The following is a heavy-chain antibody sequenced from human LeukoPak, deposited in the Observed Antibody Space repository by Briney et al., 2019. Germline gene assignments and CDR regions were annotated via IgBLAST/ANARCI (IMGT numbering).Heavy chain of an antibody. V-gene: IGHV3-30*18. CDR3: AKGRPYPAVGSSYFDY. Sequence: GGSLRLSCAASGFTFSSYGMHWVRQAPGKGLEWVAVISYDGSNKYYADSVKGRFTISRDNSKNTLYLQMNSLRAEDTAVYYCAKGRPYPAVGSSYFDYWGQGTLVTVSS. D-gene: IGHD3-10*01. CDR1: GFTFSSYG. J-gene: IGHJ4*02. CDR2: ISYDGSNK.